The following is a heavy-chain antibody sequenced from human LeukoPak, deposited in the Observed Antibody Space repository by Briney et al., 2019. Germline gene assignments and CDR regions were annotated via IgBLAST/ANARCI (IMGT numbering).Heavy chain of an antibody. CDR1: GDSVSSNTAA. V-gene: IGHV6-1*01. CDR2: TYYRSKWYN. CDR3: ARQYSSGWYYYYGLDV. D-gene: IGHD6-19*01. J-gene: IGHJ6*04. Sequence: SQTLSLTCAISGDSVSSNTAAWNWIRQSPSRGLEWLGRTYYRSKWYNDYAVSVKSRITINPDTSKNLFSLQLNSVTPEDAAVYYCARQYSSGWYYYYGLDVWGKGTTVTVSS.